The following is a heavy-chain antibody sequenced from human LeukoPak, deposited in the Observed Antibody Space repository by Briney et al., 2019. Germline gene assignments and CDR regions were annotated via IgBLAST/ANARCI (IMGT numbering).Heavy chain of an antibody. CDR1: GGSISSSSYY. CDR2: IYYSGST. J-gene: IGHJ5*02. Sequence: SETLSLTCTVSGGSISSSSYYWGWIRQPPGKGLEWIGIIYYSGSTYYNPSLKSRLTISVDTSKTQFSLKLSSVTATDTAVYYCARRGYCSSTSCYEYWFDPWGQGTLVTVSS. CDR3: ARRGYCSSTSCYEYWFDP. D-gene: IGHD2-2*01. V-gene: IGHV4-39*01.